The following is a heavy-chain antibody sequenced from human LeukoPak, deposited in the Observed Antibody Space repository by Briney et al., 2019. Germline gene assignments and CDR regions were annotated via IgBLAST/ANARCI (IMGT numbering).Heavy chain of an antibody. D-gene: IGHD6-19*01. V-gene: IGHV4-34*01. CDR3: ARGQWLDNY. Sequence: SETLSLTCAVSGGSFSGYFWSWIRQPPGKGLEWIGEINHSGSTNYNPSLKSRVTISVDTSKNQFSLKLSSVTAADTAVYYCARGQWLDNYWGQGTLVTVSS. CDR1: GGSFSGYF. J-gene: IGHJ4*02. CDR2: INHSGST.